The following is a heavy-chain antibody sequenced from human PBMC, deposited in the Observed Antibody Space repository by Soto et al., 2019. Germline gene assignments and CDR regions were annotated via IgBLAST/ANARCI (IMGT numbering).Heavy chain of an antibody. J-gene: IGHJ4*02. V-gene: IGHV3-48*01. CDR3: VMGYYFDY. D-gene: IGHD2-8*01. CDR2: ISTSSTTI. CDR1: GPPFSGYS. Sequence: EVQLVESGGGLVQPGGPRGLSCAASGPPFSGYSMNWFRQPPGKGLEWVSDISTSSTTIHYADSVKGRFTISRDNAKNSLYLQMNSLRAEDTAVYYCVMGYYFDYWGQGTLVTVSS.